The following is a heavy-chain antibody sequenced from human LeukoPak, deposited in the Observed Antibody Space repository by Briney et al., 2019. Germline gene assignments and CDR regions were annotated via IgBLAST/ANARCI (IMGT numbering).Heavy chain of an antibody. CDR1: GFTFSSYA. CDR3: ARDGYGNNYMDV. V-gene: IGHV3-53*01. Sequence: GGSLRLSCAASGFTFSSYAMSWVRQAPGKGLEWVSVIYSGGTTYYADSVKGRFTISRDNSKNTLSLQMNSLRAEDTAVYYCARDGYGNNYMDVWGKGTTVTVSS. CDR2: IYSGGTT. J-gene: IGHJ6*03. D-gene: IGHD1/OR15-1a*01.